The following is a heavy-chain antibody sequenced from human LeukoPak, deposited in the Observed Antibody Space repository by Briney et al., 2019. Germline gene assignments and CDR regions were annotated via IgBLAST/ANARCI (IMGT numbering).Heavy chain of an antibody. CDR1: GYTFTNYY. V-gene: IGHV1-2*02. CDR2: IDPNSGDT. D-gene: IGHD6-19*01. J-gene: IGHJ4*02. Sequence: ASVKVSCKASGYTFTNYYIHWVRQAPVQGLEWMGWIDPNSGDTNYAQRFQGRVTMTRDTSIGTAYMELSGLRSHDTALYYCARDKSGNSGWYSYFDYWGQGTLVTVSS. CDR3: ARDKSGNSGWYSYFDY.